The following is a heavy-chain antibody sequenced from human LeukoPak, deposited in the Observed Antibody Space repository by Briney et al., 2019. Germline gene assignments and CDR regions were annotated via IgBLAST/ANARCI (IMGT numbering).Heavy chain of an antibody. D-gene: IGHD5/OR15-5a*01. CDR3: ARPPRDLVSAAPFDY. V-gene: IGHV1-2*02. J-gene: IGHJ4*02. Sequence: ASVKVSCKASGYSFSVYYIEWLRQLPGEGLDWVGWILPHSGDTFYAQKFRGRVTMTADTSIRQAYTALSRLQSDDTGIYFCARPPRDLVSAAPFDYWGQGTLVAVSS. CDR1: GYSFSVYY. CDR2: ILPHSGDT.